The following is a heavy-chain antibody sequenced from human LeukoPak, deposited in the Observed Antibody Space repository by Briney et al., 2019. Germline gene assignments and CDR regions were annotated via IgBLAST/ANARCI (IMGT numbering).Heavy chain of an antibody. CDR1: GFTFSSYA. Sequence: QPGGSLRLSRAASGFTFSSYAMHWVRQAPGKGLEWVAVISYDGSNKYYADSVKGRFTISRDNSKNTLYLQMNSLRAEDTAVYYCARDLLAARHYYYGMDVWGQGTTVTVSS. CDR3: ARDLLAARHYYYGMDV. V-gene: IGHV3-30-3*01. CDR2: ISYDGSNK. J-gene: IGHJ6*02. D-gene: IGHD6-6*01.